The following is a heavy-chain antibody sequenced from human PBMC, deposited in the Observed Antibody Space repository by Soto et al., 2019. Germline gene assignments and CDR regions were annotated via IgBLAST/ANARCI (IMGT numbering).Heavy chain of an antibody. CDR3: ARGDCINWFDP. CDR1: GGSVTSGTFS. Sequence: QLQLQESGPRLVKPSETLSLTCTVSGGSVTSGTFSWTWIRQSPGKGLEWLGSFSYTGTTNYNPSLYIRVNISIDPSENPFSLKPRSVTAADTAVYFCARGDCINWFDPWGQGLLVTFSS. D-gene: IGHD2-15*01. CDR2: FSYTGTT. V-gene: IGHV4-61*03. J-gene: IGHJ5*02.